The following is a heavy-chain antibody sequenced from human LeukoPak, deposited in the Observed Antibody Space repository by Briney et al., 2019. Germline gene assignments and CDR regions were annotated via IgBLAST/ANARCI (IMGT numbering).Heavy chain of an antibody. V-gene: IGHV5-51*01. Sequence: GESLKISCKASGYIFTTHWIAWVRQTPGKGLEWMGITHPGRSETRYDPSFQGQVTISADRSTSTAYLQWSSLRASDTAMYYCARASRDGYNQNFDHWGQGTLVTVSS. CDR1: GYIFTTHW. D-gene: IGHD5-24*01. CDR2: THPGRSET. CDR3: ARASRDGYNQNFDH. J-gene: IGHJ4*02.